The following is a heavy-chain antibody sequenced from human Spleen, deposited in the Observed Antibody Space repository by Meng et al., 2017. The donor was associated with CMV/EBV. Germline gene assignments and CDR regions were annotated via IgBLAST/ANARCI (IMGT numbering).Heavy chain of an antibody. CDR3: TKDIGYGSGSYAFDI. D-gene: IGHD3-10*01. CDR1: GFTLDDYA. J-gene: IGHJ3*02. V-gene: IGHV3-9*01. Sequence: SLKISCAASGFTLDDYAMHWVRQAPGKGLEWVSGISWNSGTIAYADSVKGRFTISRDNAKNTLYLEMNSLRAEDTAVYYCTKDIGYGSGSYAFDIWGQGTMVTVSS. CDR2: ISWNSGTI.